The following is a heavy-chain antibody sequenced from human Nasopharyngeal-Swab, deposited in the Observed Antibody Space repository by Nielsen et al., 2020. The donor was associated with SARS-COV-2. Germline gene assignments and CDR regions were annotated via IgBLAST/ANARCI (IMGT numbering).Heavy chain of an antibody. CDR1: GFTFSRYW. CDR2: TNEDGSVK. D-gene: IGHD3-16*01. Sequence: GESLKISCVASGFTFSRYWMSWVRQAPGMGLEWVAITNEDGSVKYYVDSVKGRFTISRDNAKNSLYLQMNSLLAEDTAVFYCVGRRGDYRGQGTLVTVSS. V-gene: IGHV3-7*03. CDR3: VGRRGDY. J-gene: IGHJ4*02.